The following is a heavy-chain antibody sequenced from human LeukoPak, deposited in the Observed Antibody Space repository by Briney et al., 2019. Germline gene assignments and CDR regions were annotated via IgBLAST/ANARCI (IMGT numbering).Heavy chain of an antibody. J-gene: IGHJ4*02. CDR3: ARPYSSSWYYFDY. V-gene: IGHV1-2*02. Sequence: ASVKVSCKASGYTFTGYYMHWVRQAPGQGLEWMGWINPNSGGTNYAQKFQGRVTMTTDTSTSTAYMELRSLRSDDTAVYYCARPYSSSWYYFDYWGQGTLVTVSS. CDR2: INPNSGGT. D-gene: IGHD6-13*01. CDR1: GYTFTGYY.